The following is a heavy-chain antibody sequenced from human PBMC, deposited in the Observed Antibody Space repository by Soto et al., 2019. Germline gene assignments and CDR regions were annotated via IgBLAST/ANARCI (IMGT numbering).Heavy chain of an antibody. CDR1: GGTFSSYA. CDR3: ARTYDSSGYYPNWYFDL. J-gene: IGHJ2*01. V-gene: IGHV1-69*12. D-gene: IGHD3-22*01. Sequence: QVQLVQSGAEVKKPGSSVKVSCKASGGTFSSYAISWVRQAPGQGLEWMGGIIPSFGTANYAQKFQGRVTITADESTSTAYMEMSSLRSEDTAVYYCARTYDSSGYYPNWYFDLWGRGTLVTVAS. CDR2: IIPSFGTA.